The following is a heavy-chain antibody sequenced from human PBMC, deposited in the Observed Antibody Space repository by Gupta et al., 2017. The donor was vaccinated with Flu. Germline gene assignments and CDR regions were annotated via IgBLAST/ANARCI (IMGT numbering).Heavy chain of an antibody. V-gene: IGHV3-48*03. CDR2: ISSSGSTI. Sequence: EVQLVESGGGLVQPGGSLRLSCAASGFTFSSYEMNWVRQAPGKGLEWVSYISSSGSTIYYADSVKGRFTISRDNAKNSLYLQMNSLRAEDTAVYYCARANYYYYGMDVWGQGTTVTVSS. J-gene: IGHJ6*02. CDR1: GFTFSSYE. CDR3: ARANYYYYGMDV.